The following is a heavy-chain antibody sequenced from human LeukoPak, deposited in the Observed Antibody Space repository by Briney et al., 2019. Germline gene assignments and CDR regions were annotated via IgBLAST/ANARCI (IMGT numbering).Heavy chain of an antibody. D-gene: IGHD3-10*01. CDR2: IIPILGIA. Sequence: SVKVSCKASGGTFSSSAISWARQAPGQGLEWMGRIIPILGIANYAQKFQGRVTITADKSTSTAYMELSSLRSEDTAVYYCARNPGSGSYYSEFDYWGQGTLVTVSS. CDR3: ARNPGSGSYYSEFDY. CDR1: GGTFSSSA. V-gene: IGHV1-69*04. J-gene: IGHJ4*02.